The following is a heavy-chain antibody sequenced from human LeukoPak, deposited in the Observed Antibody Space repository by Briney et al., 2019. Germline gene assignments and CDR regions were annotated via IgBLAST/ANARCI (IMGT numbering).Heavy chain of an antibody. CDR3: ARGAYGSGSYGDNWFDP. CDR1: GFIVSSNY. D-gene: IGHD3-10*01. Sequence: GGSLRLSCAASGFIVSSNYMSWVRQAPGKGLEWVSVIYSGGSTYYADSVKGRFTISRDNSKNTLYLQMNSLRAEDTAVYYCARGAYGSGSYGDNWFDPWGQGTLVTVSS. J-gene: IGHJ5*02. CDR2: IYSGGST. V-gene: IGHV3-66*01.